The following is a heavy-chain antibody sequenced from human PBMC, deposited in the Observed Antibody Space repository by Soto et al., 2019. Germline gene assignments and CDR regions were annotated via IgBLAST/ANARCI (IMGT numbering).Heavy chain of an antibody. CDR2: ITSSYSYI. Sequence: EVQLVESGGGLVKPGGSLRLSCAASGFTFSSHSMNWIRQAPGKGLEWVSSITSSYSYIYYADSVRGRFTISRDNAKNSLYLQMNSLRAEDTAVYYCARDRSYGDYIGFWFDPWGQGTLVTVSS. CDR3: ARDRSYGDYIGFWFDP. V-gene: IGHV3-21*01. J-gene: IGHJ5*02. D-gene: IGHD4-17*01. CDR1: GFTFSSHS.